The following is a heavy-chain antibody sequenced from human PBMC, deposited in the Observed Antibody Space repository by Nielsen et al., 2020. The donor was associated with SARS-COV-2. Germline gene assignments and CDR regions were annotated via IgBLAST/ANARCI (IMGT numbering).Heavy chain of an antibody. D-gene: IGHD1-1*01. J-gene: IGHJ6*02. V-gene: IGHV1-18*01. Sequence: ASVKVSCKASDYSFSDYGISWVRQAPGQALEWMGWISGDSGNTKYAEKFQGRVTLTTETSTSTAYMEVTSLRADDTAVYYCARDRQYNWNDYNGMDVWGQGSTVTVSS. CDR1: DYSFSDYG. CDR3: ARDRQYNWNDYNGMDV. CDR2: ISGDSGNT.